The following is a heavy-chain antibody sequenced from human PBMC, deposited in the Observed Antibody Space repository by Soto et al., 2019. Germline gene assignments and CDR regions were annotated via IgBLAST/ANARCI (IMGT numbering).Heavy chain of an antibody. CDR3: AKEKRAVVVYYDY. CDR1: GFTFSDYY. D-gene: IGHD2-15*01. V-gene: IGHV3-11*01. Sequence: PGGSLRLSCAASGFTFSDYYMSWFRQAPGKGLEWVSYISGSGSTICYADSVKGRFTISRDKAKNTLYLQMNGLRAEDTAVYYCAKEKRAVVVYYDYWGQGTLVTVSS. J-gene: IGHJ4*02. CDR2: ISGSGSTI.